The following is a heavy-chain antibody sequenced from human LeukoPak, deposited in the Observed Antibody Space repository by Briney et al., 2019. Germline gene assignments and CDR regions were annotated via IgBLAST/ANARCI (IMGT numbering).Heavy chain of an antibody. CDR1: GYTFTSYG. CDR2: ISAYNGNT. V-gene: IGHV1-18*01. Sequence: ASVKLSCKASGYTFTSYGISWVRQAPGQGLEWMGWISAYNGNTNYAQKLQGRVTMTTDTSTSTAYMELRSLRSDDTAVYYCARDFPNYDSRGYYYVAFDIWGQGTMVRVSS. J-gene: IGHJ3*02. D-gene: IGHD3-22*01. CDR3: ARDFPNYDSRGYYYVAFDI.